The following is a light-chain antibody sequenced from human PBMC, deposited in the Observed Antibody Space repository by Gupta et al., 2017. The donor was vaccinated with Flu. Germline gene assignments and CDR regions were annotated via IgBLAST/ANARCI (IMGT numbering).Light chain of an antibody. CDR1: QSISSW. J-gene: IGKJ1*01. CDR3: QQYNSYSWT. CDR2: KAS. V-gene: IGKV1-5*03. Sequence: PSTLSASVGDRVTITCRASQSISSWLAWYQQKPGKAPKLLLYKASSLESGVPSRFSGSGSGTEFTLTISSLQPDDFATYYCQQYNSYSWTFGQGTKVEIK.